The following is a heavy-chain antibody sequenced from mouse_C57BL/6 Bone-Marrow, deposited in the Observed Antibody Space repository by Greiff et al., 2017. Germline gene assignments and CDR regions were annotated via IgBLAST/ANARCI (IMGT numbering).Heavy chain of an antibody. D-gene: IGHD1-1*01. CDR3: ARRGLLRYFDY. Sequence: QVQLQQSGAELVRPGASVKLSCKASGYTFTDYYIHWVKQRPGQGLEWIARIYPGSGNTYYNEKFKGKATLTAEKSSSTAYMQLSSLTSEDSAVYFCARRGLLRYFDYWGQGTTLTVSS. V-gene: IGHV1-76*01. CDR2: IYPGSGNT. J-gene: IGHJ2*01. CDR1: GYTFTDYY.